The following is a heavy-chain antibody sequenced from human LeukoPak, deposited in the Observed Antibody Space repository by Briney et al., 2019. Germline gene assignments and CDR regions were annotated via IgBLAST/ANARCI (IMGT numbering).Heavy chain of an antibody. V-gene: IGHV4-34*01. CDR3: ARAPDYYDSSGYYYSDY. J-gene: IGHJ4*02. Sequence: SETLSLTCAVYGGSFSGYYWSWIRQPPGKGLEWIGEINHSGSTNYNPSLKSRVTISVDTSKNQFSLKLSSVTAADTAVYYCARAPDYYDSSGYYYSDYWGQGTLVTVSS. D-gene: IGHD3-22*01. CDR1: GGSFSGYY. CDR2: INHSGST.